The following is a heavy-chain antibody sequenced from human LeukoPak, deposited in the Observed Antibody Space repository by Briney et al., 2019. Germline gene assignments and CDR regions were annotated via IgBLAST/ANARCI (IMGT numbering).Heavy chain of an antibody. CDR1: GITLSNYG. V-gene: IGHV3-23*01. Sequence: GGSLRLSCAISGITLSNYGGSWVRQAPGKGLEWVAGISDSSGSTKYADSVKGRFTIARDNRKNTLYLQMNSQRAEDTDVYFCAKRGVVIRVILVGFHKEAYYFESWGQGALVTVSS. J-gene: IGHJ4*02. CDR3: AKRGVVIRVILVGFHKEAYYFES. CDR2: ISDSSGST. D-gene: IGHD3/OR15-3a*01.